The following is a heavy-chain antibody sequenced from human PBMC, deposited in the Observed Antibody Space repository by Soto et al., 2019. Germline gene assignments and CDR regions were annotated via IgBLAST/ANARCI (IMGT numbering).Heavy chain of an antibody. Sequence: GGSLRLSCAASGFTFSSYSMNWVRQAPGKGLEWVSYSSSSSSTIYYADSVKGRFTISRDNAKNSLYLQMNSLRDEDTAVYYCARGGGRMTTVYYYGLDVWGQGTTVTVSS. J-gene: IGHJ6*02. CDR3: ARGGGRMTTVYYYGLDV. V-gene: IGHV3-48*02. CDR1: GFTFSSYS. D-gene: IGHD4-4*01. CDR2: SSSSSSTI.